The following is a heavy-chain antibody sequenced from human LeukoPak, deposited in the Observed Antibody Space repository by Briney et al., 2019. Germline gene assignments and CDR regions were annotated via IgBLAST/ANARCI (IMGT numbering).Heavy chain of an antibody. CDR1: GFTFSSYD. V-gene: IGHV3-13*01. CDR3: ARGQLVRAGYFDL. J-gene: IGHJ2*01. Sequence: GSLRLSCAASGFTFSSYDIHWVRQVTGKGLEWVPAIGIAGDTYYLDSVKGRFTISRENAKNSLYLQMNSLRVGDTAVYYCARGQLVRAGYFDLWGRGTLVTVSS. D-gene: IGHD3-10*01. CDR2: IGIAGDT.